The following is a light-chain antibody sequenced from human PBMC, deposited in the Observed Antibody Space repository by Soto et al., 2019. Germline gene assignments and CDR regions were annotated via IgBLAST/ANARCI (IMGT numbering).Light chain of an antibody. Sequence: QSVLTQPPSASGAPGQRVTISCSGSSSNIGSHIVNWYQQVPGTAPKLLIYTNSQRPSGVPDRFSGSKSGTSASLAISGLQSEDEADYYCAAWDDSAFGVVFGGGTKLTVL. CDR1: SSNIGSHI. CDR2: TNS. J-gene: IGLJ2*01. CDR3: AAWDDSAFGVV. V-gene: IGLV1-44*01.